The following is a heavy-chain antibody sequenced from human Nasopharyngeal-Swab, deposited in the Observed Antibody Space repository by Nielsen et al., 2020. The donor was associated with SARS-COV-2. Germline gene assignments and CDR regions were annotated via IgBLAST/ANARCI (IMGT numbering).Heavy chain of an antibody. CDR3: ARVLPFRITGTSGMDV. V-gene: IGHV1-46*01. Sequence: ASAQVPCKASGYTFTSYYLHWVRQPPAQGFQWLGIIHPTDGTTSYAQKFEGRVTITRVTSTSTVYMELNSLRSEDTAVYYCARVLPFRITGTSGMDVWGQGTTVTVSS. J-gene: IGHJ6*02. CDR2: IHPTDGTT. CDR1: GYTFTSYY. D-gene: IGHD1-7*01.